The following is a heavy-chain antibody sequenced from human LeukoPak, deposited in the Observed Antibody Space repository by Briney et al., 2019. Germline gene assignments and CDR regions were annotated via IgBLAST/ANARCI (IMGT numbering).Heavy chain of an antibody. CDR2: ISHSGST. Sequence: SETLSLTCTVSGGSISSYYWSWIRQSPGKGLEWIGHISHSGSTKYSSSLKSRAIISSDTSKNQFSLKLSSVTAADTALYYCARRRDGDYGGYFDYWGQGTLVTASS. D-gene: IGHD4-23*01. CDR1: GGSISSYY. V-gene: IGHV4-59*08. J-gene: IGHJ4*02. CDR3: ARRRDGDYGGYFDY.